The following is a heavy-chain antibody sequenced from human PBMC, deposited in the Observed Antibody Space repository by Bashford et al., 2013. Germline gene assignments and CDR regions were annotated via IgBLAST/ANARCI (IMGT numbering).Heavy chain of an antibody. CDR2: IWFDGSNK. V-gene: IGHV3-33*01. CDR3: SRGALWELQPTFDY. D-gene: IGHD1-1*01. Sequence: VRQAPGKGLEWLAIIWFDGSNKFYADSVKGRFTISRDNSKNTAYLHMDSLRIEDTAVYYCSRGALWELQPTFDYWGQGSLVTVSS. J-gene: IGHJ4*02.